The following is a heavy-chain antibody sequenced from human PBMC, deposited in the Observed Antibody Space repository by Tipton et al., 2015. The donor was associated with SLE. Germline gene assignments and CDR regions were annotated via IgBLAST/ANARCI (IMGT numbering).Heavy chain of an antibody. CDR1: GGTFSGYY. CDR2: INYSGNT. Sequence: LRLSCAVYGGTFSGYYWSWIRQSPGKGLEWIGEINYSGNTKYSPSLKSRVTISVDTSKNQFSLNLNFMTAADTAMYYCATSLNYYDSSGPEGWGQGTMVTVSS. J-gene: IGHJ3*01. V-gene: IGHV4-34*08. CDR3: ATSLNYYDSSGPEG. D-gene: IGHD3-22*01.